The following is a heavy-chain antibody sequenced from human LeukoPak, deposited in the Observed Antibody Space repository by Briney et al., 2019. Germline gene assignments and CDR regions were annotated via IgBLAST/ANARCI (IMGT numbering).Heavy chain of an antibody. J-gene: IGHJ3*02. Sequence: GGSLRLSCAASGFTFDDYAMHWVRQAPGKGLEWVSGISWNSGSIGYADSVKGRFTISRDNAKNSLYLQMNSLRAEDTALYYCAKTIVGATASNTGNAFDIWGQGTMVTVSS. V-gene: IGHV3-9*01. CDR2: ISWNSGSI. CDR1: GFTFDDYA. D-gene: IGHD1-26*01. CDR3: AKTIVGATASNTGNAFDI.